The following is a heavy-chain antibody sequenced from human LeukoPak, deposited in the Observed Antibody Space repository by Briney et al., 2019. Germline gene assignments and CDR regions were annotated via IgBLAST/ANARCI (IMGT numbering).Heavy chain of an antibody. Sequence: ASVKVSCKASGYTFTGYYMHWVRQAPGQGLEWMGWINPNSGGTNYVQKFQGRVTMTRDTSISTAYMELSRLRSDDTAVYYCAREGVATIIEYWFDPWGQGTLVTVSS. J-gene: IGHJ5*02. V-gene: IGHV1-2*02. CDR2: INPNSGGT. CDR1: GYTFTGYY. D-gene: IGHD5-12*01. CDR3: AREGVATIIEYWFDP.